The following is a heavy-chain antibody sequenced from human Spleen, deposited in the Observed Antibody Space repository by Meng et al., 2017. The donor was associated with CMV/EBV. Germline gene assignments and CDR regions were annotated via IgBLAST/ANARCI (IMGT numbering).Heavy chain of an antibody. D-gene: IGHD3-3*01. V-gene: IGHV1-18*01. CDR3: ARYDFWSGSDYFDY. CDR1: GYTFTSYA. J-gene: IGHJ4*02. CDR2: ISPYNGNT. Sequence: ASVKVSCKTSGYTFTSYAISWVRQAPGQGLEWMGWISPYNGNTNYAQKLQGRVAMTTDTSTSTAYMELRSLRSDDTAVYYCARYDFWSGSDYFDYWGQGTLVTVSS.